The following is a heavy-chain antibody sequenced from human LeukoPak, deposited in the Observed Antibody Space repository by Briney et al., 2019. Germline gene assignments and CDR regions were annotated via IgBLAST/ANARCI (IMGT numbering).Heavy chain of an antibody. Sequence: GGSLRLSCAASGFTFSSYWMSWVRQAPGRGLEWVANIKQDGSEKYYVDSVKGRFTISRDNAKNSLYLQMNSLRAEDTAVYYCARDDVSNYVGGWYYFDYWGQGTLVTVSS. D-gene: IGHD4-11*01. CDR3: ARDDVSNYVGGWYYFDY. V-gene: IGHV3-7*01. CDR1: GFTFSSYW. J-gene: IGHJ4*02. CDR2: IKQDGSEK.